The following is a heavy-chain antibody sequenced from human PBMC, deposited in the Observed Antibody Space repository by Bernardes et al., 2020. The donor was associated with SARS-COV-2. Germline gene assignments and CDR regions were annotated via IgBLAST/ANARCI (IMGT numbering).Heavy chain of an antibody. D-gene: IGHD2-2*01. CDR3: ARIYCSSTSCYFLDNWFDP. CDR1: GYTFTSYD. J-gene: IGHJ5*02. Sequence: ASVQVSCKASGYTFTSYDINWVRQATGQGLEWMGWMNPNSGNTGYAQKFQGRVTMTRNTSISTAYMELSSLRSEDTAVYYCARIYCSSTSCYFLDNWFDPWGQGTLVTVSS. V-gene: IGHV1-8*01. CDR2: MNPNSGNT.